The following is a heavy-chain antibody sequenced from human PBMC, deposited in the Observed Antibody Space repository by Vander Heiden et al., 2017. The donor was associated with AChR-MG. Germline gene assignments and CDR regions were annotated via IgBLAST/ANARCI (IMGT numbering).Heavy chain of an antibody. CDR1: GFTFNTYA. V-gene: IGHV3-23*01. D-gene: IGHD6-13*01. CDR3: ATNGRGSAWYEDY. J-gene: IGHJ4*02. Sequence: EVQLLESGGDLVQPGGSLRLSRAASGFTFNTYAMSWVRQAPGKGLEWVSTITASGDTTHYADSLKGRFIISRDDSKNTLYLQMSSLRVDDTAIYYCATNGRGSAWYEDYWGQGTLVTVSS. CDR2: ITASGDTT.